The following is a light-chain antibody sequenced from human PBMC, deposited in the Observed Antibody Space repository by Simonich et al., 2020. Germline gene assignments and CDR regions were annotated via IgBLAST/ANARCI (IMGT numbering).Light chain of an antibody. V-gene: IGLV1-40*01. CDR1: SSNIGAGYD. CDR2: GNS. J-gene: IGLJ3*02. CDR3: AAWDDSLSGWV. Sequence: QSVLTQPPSVSGAPGQRVTISCTGSSSNIGAGYDVHWYQQLPGTAPKLLLYGNSNRPSGVPDRFSGSKSGTSASLAISGLRSEDEADYYCAAWDDSLSGWVFGGGTKLTVL.